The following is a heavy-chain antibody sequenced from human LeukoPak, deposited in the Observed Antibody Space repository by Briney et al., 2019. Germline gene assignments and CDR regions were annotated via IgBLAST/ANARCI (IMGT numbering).Heavy chain of an antibody. V-gene: IGHV3-48*01. CDR3: ARDPYDFWSGYFL. D-gene: IGHD3-3*01. CDR1: GFTFSSYS. J-gene: IGHJ4*02. CDR2: ISSSSSTI. Sequence: GGSLRLSCAASGFTFSSYSMNWVRQAPGKGPEWVSYISSSSSTIYYADSVKGRFTISRDNAKNSLYLQMNSLRAEDTAVYYCARDPYDFWSGYFLWGQGTLVTVSS.